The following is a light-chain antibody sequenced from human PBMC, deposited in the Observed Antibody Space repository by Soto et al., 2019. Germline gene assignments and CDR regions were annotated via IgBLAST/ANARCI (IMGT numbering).Light chain of an antibody. CDR3: QQYYNTPRT. Sequence: DIVMTQSPDSLAVSLGERATINCNSSQSVLYSSDNKNYLAWYQQKPGQPPKLLIYWASTRESGVPDRFSGSGSGTDLTLTISSLQAEDVAVYYCQQYYNTPRTFGPGTKV. CDR1: QSVLYSSDNKNY. J-gene: IGKJ1*01. CDR2: WAS. V-gene: IGKV4-1*01.